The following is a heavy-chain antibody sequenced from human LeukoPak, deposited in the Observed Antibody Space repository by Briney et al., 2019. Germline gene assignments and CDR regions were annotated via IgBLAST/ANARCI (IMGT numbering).Heavy chain of an antibody. J-gene: IGHJ4*02. CDR3: AKRGVVIRVILVGFHKEAYYFDS. CDR2: ISGSGGGT. Sequence: GGSLRLSCAVSGITLSNYGMSCVRQAPGKGLEWVAGISGSGGGTNYADSVKGRFTVSRDNYKNTLYLQMNSLGAEDTAVYFCAKRGVVIRVILVGFHKEAYYFDSWGQGALVTVSS. V-gene: IGHV3-23*01. D-gene: IGHD3-22*01. CDR1: GITLSNYG.